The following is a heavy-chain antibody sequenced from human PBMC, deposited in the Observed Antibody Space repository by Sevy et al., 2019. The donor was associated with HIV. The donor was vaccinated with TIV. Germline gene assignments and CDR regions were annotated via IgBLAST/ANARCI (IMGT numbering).Heavy chain of an antibody. J-gene: IGHJ4*02. Sequence: GGSLRLSCAISGFTVNDKYIIWVRQAPGKGLEWVSVIFSSGSTYYADTAKGRFTISRDNSKNTVDLQMNSVRAEDTAVYYCVSLFLSYRSGWSYFDYWGEGTLVTVSS. D-gene: IGHD6-19*01. V-gene: IGHV3-66*02. CDR1: GFTVNDKY. CDR3: VSLFLSYRSGWSYFDY. CDR2: IFSSGST.